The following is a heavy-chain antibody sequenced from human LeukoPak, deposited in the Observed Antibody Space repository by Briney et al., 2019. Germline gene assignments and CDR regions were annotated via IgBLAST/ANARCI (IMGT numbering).Heavy chain of an antibody. CDR1: GGSLSSYY. CDR2: IYTNGNT. CDR3: AAVDRNAFAM. J-gene: IGHJ3*02. Sequence: PSETLSLTCTVYGGSLSSYYWSWIRQPAGKGLEWIGRIYTNGNTNYSPSLKSRVTMSLDTSKNHFSLKLSSVTAADTAVYYCAAVDRNAFAMWGQGAMVTVSS. D-gene: IGHD2-2*01. V-gene: IGHV4-4*07.